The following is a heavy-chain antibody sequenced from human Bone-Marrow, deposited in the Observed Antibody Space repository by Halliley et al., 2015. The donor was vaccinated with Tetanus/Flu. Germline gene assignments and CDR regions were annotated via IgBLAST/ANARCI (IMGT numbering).Heavy chain of an antibody. D-gene: IGHD2-2*01. Sequence: LVKPTQTLTLTCTVSGVSLGTRGMCVSWIRQPPGKALEWLAFIDWDDTKRYSTSLKTSLTISRDTSKNQVVLTMTNMDPVDTATYYCARTKYRGGHYYGLDVWGQGTTVTVSS. CDR3: ARTKYRGGHYYGLDV. CDR2: IDWDDTK. V-gene: IGHV2-70*13. CDR1: GVSLGTRGMC. J-gene: IGHJ6*02.